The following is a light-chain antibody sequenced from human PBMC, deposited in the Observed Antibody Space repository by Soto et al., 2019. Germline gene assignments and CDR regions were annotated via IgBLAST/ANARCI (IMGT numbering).Light chain of an antibody. V-gene: IGKV1-39*01. CDR2: AAS. Sequence: DIPMTQSPSSVSASVGARVTITCRASQSISSYLNWYQQKPGKAPKLLIYAASSLQSGVPSRFSGSGSGTDFTLTISSLQPEDFATYYCQQSYSTPRTFGGGTKVDI. CDR1: QSISSY. J-gene: IGKJ4*01. CDR3: QQSYSTPRT.